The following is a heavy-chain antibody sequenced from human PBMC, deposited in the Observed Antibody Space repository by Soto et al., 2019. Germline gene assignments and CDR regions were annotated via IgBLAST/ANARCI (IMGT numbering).Heavy chain of an antibody. CDR1: GGYIRSSNW. Sequence: SETLSLTCAVSGGYIRSSNWWSWVRQPPGKGLEWIGEIYHSGSTNYNPSLKSRVTISVDKSKNQFSLKLSSVTAADTAVYYCARGGGVVVPAAPHNQFDYWGQGTLVTVSS. CDR3: ARGGGVVVPAAPHNQFDY. CDR2: IYHSGST. J-gene: IGHJ4*02. D-gene: IGHD2-2*01. V-gene: IGHV4-4*02.